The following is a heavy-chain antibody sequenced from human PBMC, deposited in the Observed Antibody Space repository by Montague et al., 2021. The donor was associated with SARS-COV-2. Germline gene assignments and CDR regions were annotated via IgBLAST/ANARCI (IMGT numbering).Heavy chain of an antibody. J-gene: IGHJ3*02. D-gene: IGHD3-3*01. CDR3: ARDSGITIFGVVIMQALDI. CDR1: GGSISSGGYY. V-gene: IGHV4-31*03. CDR2: IYYSRSX. Sequence: TLSLTCTVSGGSISSGGYYWSWIRQHPGKGLEWIGYIYYSRSXYYTPSLKSRVTISVDTSKNQFSLKLSSVTAADTAVYYRARDSGITIFGVVIMQALDIWGQGTMVTVSS.